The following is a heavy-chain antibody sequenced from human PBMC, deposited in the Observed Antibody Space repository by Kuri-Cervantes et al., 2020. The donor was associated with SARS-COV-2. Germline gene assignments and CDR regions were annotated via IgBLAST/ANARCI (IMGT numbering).Heavy chain of an antibody. V-gene: IGHV4-34*01. D-gene: IGHD3-3*01. CDR3: ARASTTIYGVLIALFSSNAFGI. J-gene: IGHJ3*02. CDR2: TNHSGSA. Sequence: GSLRLSCAVYGGSFSGFYWSWIRQPPGKGLEWIGETNHSGSANYNPSLKSRVTISVDMSKNQFSLKLSPVTAADTGVYYCARASTTIYGVLIALFSSNAFGIWGQGTMVTVSS. CDR1: GGSFSGFY.